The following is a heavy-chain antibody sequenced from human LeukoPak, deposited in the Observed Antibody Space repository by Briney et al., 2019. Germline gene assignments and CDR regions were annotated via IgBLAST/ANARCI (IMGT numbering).Heavy chain of an antibody. V-gene: IGHV6-1*01. CDR1: GDGVSSNSAA. D-gene: IGHD1-26*01. CDR2: TYYRSKWYN. Sequence: ASQTLSLTCAISGDGVSSNSAAWNWIRQSPSRGLEWLGRTYYRSKWYNDYAVSVKSRITINPDTSKNQFSLQLNSVTPEDTAVYYCAREFISWELPYYFDYWGQGTLVTVSS. CDR3: AREFISWELPYYFDY. J-gene: IGHJ4*02.